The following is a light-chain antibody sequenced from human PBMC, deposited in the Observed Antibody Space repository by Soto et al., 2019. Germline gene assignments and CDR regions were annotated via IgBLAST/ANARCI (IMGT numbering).Light chain of an antibody. CDR2: KAS. J-gene: IGKJ1*01. CDR1: QTISSW. V-gene: IGKV1-5*03. Sequence: DIQITQSPSTLSGSVGDRVTITCRASQTISSWLAWYQQKPGKAPKLLIYKASTLKSGVPSRFSGSGSGTDFTLTISSLQPEDFATYYCQQYNSYWTFGQGTKVDI. CDR3: QQYNSYWT.